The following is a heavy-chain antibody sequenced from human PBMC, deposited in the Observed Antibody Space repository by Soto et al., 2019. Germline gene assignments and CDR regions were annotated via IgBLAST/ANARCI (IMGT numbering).Heavy chain of an antibody. J-gene: IGHJ3*02. D-gene: IGHD2-8*02. CDR3: AKATATGGGAFDI. V-gene: IGHV3-23*01. CDR1: GFICTNYD. CDR2: ILVAGST. Sequence: EVQMLESGGGLVQPGGSLRLSCAVSGFICTNYDMSWVRQAPGEGLEWVSTILVAGSTHYEDSVMGRFTISRDRSQNTVYLQMSSLTAGDTAVYYCAKATATGGGAFDICGQGTMVTVSS.